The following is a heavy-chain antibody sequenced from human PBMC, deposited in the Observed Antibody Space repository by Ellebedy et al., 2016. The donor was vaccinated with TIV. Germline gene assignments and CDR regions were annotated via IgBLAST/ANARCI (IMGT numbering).Heavy chain of an antibody. CDR3: ARLYGDYESGYYYYGMDV. CDR1: GGTFSSYA. J-gene: IGHJ6*02. CDR2: IIPIFGTA. D-gene: IGHD4-17*01. V-gene: IGHV1-69*06. Sequence: SVKVSCXASGGTFSSYAISWVRQAPGQGLEWMGGIIPIFGTANYAQKFQGRVTITADKSTSTAYMELSSLRSEDTAVYYCARLYGDYESGYYYYGMDVWGQGTTVTVSS.